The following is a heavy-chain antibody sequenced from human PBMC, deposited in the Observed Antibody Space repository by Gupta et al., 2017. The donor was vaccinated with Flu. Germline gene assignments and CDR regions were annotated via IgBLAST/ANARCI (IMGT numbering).Heavy chain of an antibody. D-gene: IGHD2-15*01. CDR2: ISSSSSYI. J-gene: IGHJ4*02. CDR1: GFTFSSYS. CDR3: ARERGSKEVVVAGLYYFDY. Sequence: EVQLVESGGGLVKPGGSLRLSCAASGFTFSSYSMNWVRQAPGKGLEWVSSISSSSSYIYYADSVKGRFTISRDNAKNSLYLQMNSLRAEDTAVYYCARERGSKEVVVAGLYYFDYWGQGTRVTVSS. V-gene: IGHV3-21*01.